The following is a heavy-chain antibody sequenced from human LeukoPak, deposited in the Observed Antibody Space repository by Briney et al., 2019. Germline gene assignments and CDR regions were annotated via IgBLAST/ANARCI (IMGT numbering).Heavy chain of an antibody. Sequence: PSETLSLTCTVSGGSITSGTYYWSWIRQRPGKGLEWIGYTHYSGSTYNNPSLKSRVTISVDTSKNQLSLKLRSVTAADTAVYYCARDGCSGTGCYGNWFDPWGQGTLVTVSP. V-gene: IGHV4-31*03. CDR1: GGSITSGTYY. J-gene: IGHJ5*02. CDR2: THYSGST. CDR3: ARDGCSGTGCYGNWFDP. D-gene: IGHD2-2*01.